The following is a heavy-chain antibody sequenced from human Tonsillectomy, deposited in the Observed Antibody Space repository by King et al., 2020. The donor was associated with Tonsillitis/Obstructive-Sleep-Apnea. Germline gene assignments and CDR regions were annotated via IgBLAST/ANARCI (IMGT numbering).Heavy chain of an antibody. CDR3: AREGEYSSTKYLDY. CDR1: GGSISSSTYY. Sequence: LQLQESGPGLVKPSETLSLTCTVSGGSISSSTYYWGWIRQPPGKGLEWIGSIFYSGSTYYNPSLKSRVTISIDTSKNHFSLKLSSVTAADTALYYCAREGEYSSTKYLDYLGEGTLVTVSS. J-gene: IGHJ4*02. D-gene: IGHD6-6*01. V-gene: IGHV4-39*02. CDR2: IFYSGST.